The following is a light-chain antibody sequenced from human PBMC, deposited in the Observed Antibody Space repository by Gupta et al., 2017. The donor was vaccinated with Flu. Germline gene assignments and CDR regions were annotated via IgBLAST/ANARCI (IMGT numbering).Light chain of an antibody. V-gene: IGLV1-51*01. Sequence: QSVLTQPPSVSAAPGQKVTISRPGTTSNIRTNSVSWYQQVPVTTPKLLIYDNNKRHSGIPARFSGSKSGTSATVDITGLQTGDEADYCCGTGDSSMSAVVFGGGTTLTVL. CDR2: DNN. CDR3: GTGDSSMSAVV. CDR1: TSNIRTNS. J-gene: IGLJ2*01.